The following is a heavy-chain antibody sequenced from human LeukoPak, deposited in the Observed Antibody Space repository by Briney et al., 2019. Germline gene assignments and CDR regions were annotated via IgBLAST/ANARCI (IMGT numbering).Heavy chain of an antibody. CDR2: LRQDASEI. J-gene: IGHJ4*02. Sequence: GGSLRLCCVASGFTFTNYWMSWVRQAPGKGLEWVASLRQDASEIHYVDSVEGRFTISRDNAQRSVFLQMNRLRVEDTAVYYCARGGYYRYDYWGQGTLVTVSS. CDR3: ARGGYYRYDY. D-gene: IGHD2-21*01. V-gene: IGHV3-7*01. CDR1: GFTFTNYW.